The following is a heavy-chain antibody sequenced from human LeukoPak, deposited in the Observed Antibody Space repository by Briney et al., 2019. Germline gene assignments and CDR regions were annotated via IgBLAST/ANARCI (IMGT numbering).Heavy chain of an antibody. CDR2: IYSGGST. Sequence: GGSLRLSCAAPGFTVSSNYMSWVRQAPGKGLEWVSVIYSGGSTYYADSVKGRFTISRDNSKNTLYLQMNSLRAEDTAVYYCARDLRIVGATTFDYWGQGTLVTVSS. V-gene: IGHV3-66*01. CDR3: ARDLRIVGATTFDY. CDR1: GFTVSSNY. J-gene: IGHJ4*02. D-gene: IGHD1-26*01.